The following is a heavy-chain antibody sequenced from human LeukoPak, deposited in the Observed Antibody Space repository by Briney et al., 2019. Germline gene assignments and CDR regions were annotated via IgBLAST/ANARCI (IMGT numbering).Heavy chain of an antibody. D-gene: IGHD2-2*01. Sequence: ASVKVSCKASGYIFTSNGISWVRQGPGQGFEWWEWIRPYNGNTKFAPNLQDRVTMTTDTSTATAYMELRSLRLNDTAVYFCARARPGAYCGTTSCFSDYWGQGTLVTVSS. CDR3: ARARPGAYCGTTSCFSDY. CDR1: GYIFTSNG. CDR2: IRPYNGNT. J-gene: IGHJ4*02. V-gene: IGHV1-18*01.